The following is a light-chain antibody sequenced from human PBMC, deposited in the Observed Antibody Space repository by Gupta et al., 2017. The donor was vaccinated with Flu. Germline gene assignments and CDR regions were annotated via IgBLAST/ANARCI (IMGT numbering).Light chain of an antibody. CDR2: RSS. CDR1: LDISSY. CDR3: QQAVHSPWP. Sequence: PSHLFAAVAHAHTLPCRGQLDISSYLAWYQQHPATAHMILIHRSSSGARGVSWGFSVSGFGPEFTLTISRPQSVDFASYLCQQAVHSPWPFGQGTKVEIK. J-gene: IGKJ1*01. V-gene: IGKV1-5*03.